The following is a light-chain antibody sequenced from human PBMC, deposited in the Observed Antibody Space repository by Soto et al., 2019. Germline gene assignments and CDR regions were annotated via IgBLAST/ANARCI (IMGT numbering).Light chain of an antibody. Sequence: EIVLTQSPGTLSLSPGERATLSCRASQSVSYYLAWYQQKPGQAPRLLIYDASSRATGVPDRFSGSGSGTDFTLTINRLEPEDFAVYYCQQYGGSPRTFGQGTKVEIK. CDR3: QQYGGSPRT. J-gene: IGKJ1*01. CDR2: DAS. V-gene: IGKV3-20*01. CDR1: QSVSYY.